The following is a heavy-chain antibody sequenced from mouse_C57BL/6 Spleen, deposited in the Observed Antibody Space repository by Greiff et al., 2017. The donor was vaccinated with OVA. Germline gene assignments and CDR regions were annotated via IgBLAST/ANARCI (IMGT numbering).Heavy chain of an antibody. CDR2: IYPRSGNT. J-gene: IGHJ4*01. V-gene: IGHV1-81*01. D-gene: IGHD2-12*01. CDR3: YRGREYDEGELRTYAMDY. CDR1: GYTFTSYG. Sequence: QVQLQQSGAELARPGASVKLSCKASGYTFTSYGISWVKQSTGQGLEWIGEIYPRSGNTYYNEKFKGKATLTADKSSSTAYMELRSLTSEDSAVYFCYRGREYDEGELRTYAMDYWGQRTSVTVSS.